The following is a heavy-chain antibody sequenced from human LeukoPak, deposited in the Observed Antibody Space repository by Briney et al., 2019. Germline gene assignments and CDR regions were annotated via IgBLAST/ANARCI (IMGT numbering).Heavy chain of an antibody. CDR2: INPNSGGT. D-gene: IGHD6-13*01. Sequence: ASVKVSCKASGYTFTGYYMHWVRQAPGQGLEWMGWINPNSGGTNYAQKFQGWVTMTRDTSISTAYMELSRLRSDDTAVYYCARDRSGRSSWYGAFDYWGQGTLVTVSS. CDR3: ARDRSGRSSWYGAFDY. CDR1: GYTFTGYY. V-gene: IGHV1-2*04. J-gene: IGHJ4*02.